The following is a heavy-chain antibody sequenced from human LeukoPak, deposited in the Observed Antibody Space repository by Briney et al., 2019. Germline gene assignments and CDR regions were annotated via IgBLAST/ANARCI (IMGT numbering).Heavy chain of an antibody. CDR3: GRGVAGTLDY. CDR1: GFTFSGSW. D-gene: IGHD6-19*01. Sequence: GGSLRLSCAASGFTFSGSWMHWDRQVPGKGLVWVSRLNSDGSSINYADSVKGRFTISRDNAENTLYLQMNSLRVEDTAVYYCGRGVAGTLDYWGQGTLVTVSS. CDR2: LNSDGSSI. J-gene: IGHJ4*02. V-gene: IGHV3-74*01.